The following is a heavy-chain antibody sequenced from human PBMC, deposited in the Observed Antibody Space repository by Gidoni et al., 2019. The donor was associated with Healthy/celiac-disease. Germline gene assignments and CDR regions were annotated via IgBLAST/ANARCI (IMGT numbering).Heavy chain of an antibody. Sequence: EVQLVESGGGLVQPGRSLRLSCAASGFTFDDYAMHWVRQAPGKGLEWVSGISWNSGSIGYADSVKGRFTISRDNAKNSLYLQMNSLRAEDTALYYCAKARRDIVLMVYAGGGMDVWGQGTTVTVSS. CDR3: AKARRDIVLMVYAGGGMDV. V-gene: IGHV3-9*01. CDR2: ISWNSGSI. D-gene: IGHD2-8*01. CDR1: GFTFDDYA. J-gene: IGHJ6*02.